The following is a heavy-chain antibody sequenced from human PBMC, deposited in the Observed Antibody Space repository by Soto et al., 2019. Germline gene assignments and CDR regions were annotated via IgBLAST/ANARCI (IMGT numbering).Heavy chain of an antibody. CDR2: MNPNSGNT. D-gene: IGHD3-3*01. J-gene: IGHJ6*02. CDR1: GYTFTSYD. CDR3: ARDPRLRFLGWLSYGMDV. V-gene: IGHV1-8*01. Sequence: ASVKVSCKASGYTFTSYDINWVRQATGQGLEWMGWMNPNSGNTGYAQKFQGRVTMTRNTSISTAYVELRSLRSDDTAVYYCARDPRLRFLGWLSYGMDVWGQGTTVTVSS.